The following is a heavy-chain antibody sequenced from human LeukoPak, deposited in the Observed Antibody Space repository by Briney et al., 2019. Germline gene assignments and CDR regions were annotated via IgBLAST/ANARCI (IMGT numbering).Heavy chain of an antibody. CDR2: ISSSSRYI. Sequence: GGSLRLSCAASGFTFSSYSMNWVRQAPGQGLEWVSFISSSSRYIYYADSVKGRFTISRDNAKNSLYLQMNSLRAEDTAVYYCARNSIAVASHFDYWGQGTLVTVSS. V-gene: IGHV3-21*01. CDR1: GFTFSSYS. CDR3: ARNSIAVASHFDY. D-gene: IGHD6-19*01. J-gene: IGHJ4*02.